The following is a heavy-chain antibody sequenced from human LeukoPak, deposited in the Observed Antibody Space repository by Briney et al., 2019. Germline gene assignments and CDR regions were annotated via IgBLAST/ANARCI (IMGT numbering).Heavy chain of an antibody. J-gene: IGHJ4*02. CDR2: ITDSGDTT. Sequence: GGSLRLSCAASGFTFSSFAMSWVRQAPGKGLEWVSTITDSGDTTYSADSVKGRFTISRDNSKNTLYLQMNSLRAEDTAVYYCAKDGALSTSWYFYCDYWGQGTLVTVSS. V-gene: IGHV3-23*01. CDR1: GFTFSSFA. D-gene: IGHD2-2*01. CDR3: AKDGALSTSWYFYCDY.